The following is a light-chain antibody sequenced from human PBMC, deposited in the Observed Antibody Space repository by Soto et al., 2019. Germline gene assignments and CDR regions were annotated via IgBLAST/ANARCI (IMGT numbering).Light chain of an antibody. Sequence: QAVVTQPPSASGTPGQRVTISCSGSSSNIGSNYVYWYRQLPGTAPNVLIYRNDERPSGVPDRFSGSKSGSPASLAISGLRSEDEADYYCSAWDDSLSGPVFGRGTKLTVL. V-gene: IGLV1-47*01. CDR2: RND. CDR1: SSNIGSNY. CDR3: SAWDDSLSGPV. J-gene: IGLJ3*02.